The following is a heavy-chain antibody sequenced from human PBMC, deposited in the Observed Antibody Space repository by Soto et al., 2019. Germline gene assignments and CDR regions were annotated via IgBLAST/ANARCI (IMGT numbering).Heavy chain of an antibody. D-gene: IGHD3-10*01. CDR3: AKDQVPFNGGFDPFDC. CDR1: GFPFENYA. J-gene: IGHJ4*02. V-gene: IGHV3-23*01. CDR2: VGGSGRDT. Sequence: EVQLLESGGDLVQSGGSMRLSCVASGFPFENYAMSWVRQAPGKGLEWVADVGGSGRDTQYADSARGRFTISRDDSRNTRYLQMNSLRVEDTATYFCAKDQVPFNGGFDPFDCWGQGTLVAVSS.